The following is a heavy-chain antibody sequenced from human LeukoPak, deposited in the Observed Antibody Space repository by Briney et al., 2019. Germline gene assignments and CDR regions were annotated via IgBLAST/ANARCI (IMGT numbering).Heavy chain of an antibody. CDR3: AKPSLYYYDTSGYYRYWYFDL. J-gene: IGHJ2*01. CDR2: ISGSGGRT. CDR1: GFTFSTYG. V-gene: IGHV3-23*01. D-gene: IGHD3-22*01. Sequence: GGSLRLSCAASGFTFSTYGMSWVRQAPGKGLEWVSSISGSGGRTYFADSVRGRFTISRDNSKNTLYLQMNSLRAEDTAVYYCAKPSLYYYDTSGYYRYWYFDLWGRGTLVTVSS.